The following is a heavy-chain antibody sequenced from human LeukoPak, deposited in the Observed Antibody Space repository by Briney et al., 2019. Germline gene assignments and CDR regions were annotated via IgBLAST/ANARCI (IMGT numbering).Heavy chain of an antibody. V-gene: IGHV4-39*01. Sequence: SETLSLTCTVSGGSISSSGSYWAWIRQPPGKGLEWIANVYYNGNTYYNSSLKSRVTISVDTSKNQFSLNLRSVTAADAAVSPGWFDPWGQGTLVTVSS. CDR1: GGSISSSGSY. J-gene: IGHJ5*02. CDR3: WFDP. D-gene: IGHD7-27*01. CDR2: VYYNGNT.